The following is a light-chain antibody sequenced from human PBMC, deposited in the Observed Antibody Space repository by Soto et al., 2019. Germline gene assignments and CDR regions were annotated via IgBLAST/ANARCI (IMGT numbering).Light chain of an antibody. V-gene: IGKV3-11*01. CDR2: DAS. Sequence: EIVLTQSPAILSVSPGERATLSCRASQSISRSLAWYQQKPGQAPRLLISDASTRATGIPARFSGSGSGTDFTLTISSLEPEDFAVYYCQQRSNWPTWTFGQGTKVDIK. CDR3: QQRSNWPTWT. CDR1: QSISRS. J-gene: IGKJ1*01.